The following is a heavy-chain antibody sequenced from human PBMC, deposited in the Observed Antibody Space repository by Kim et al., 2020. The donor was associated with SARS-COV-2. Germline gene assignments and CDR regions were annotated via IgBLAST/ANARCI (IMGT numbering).Heavy chain of an antibody. CDR1: GFTFSSYA. V-gene: IGHV3-30*04. Sequence: GGSLRLSCAASGFTFSSYAMHWVRQAPGKGLEWVAVISYDGSNKYYADSVKGRFTISRDNSKNTLYLQMNSLRAEDTAVYYCARDAGGLFDYWGQGTLVT. D-gene: IGHD5-12*01. J-gene: IGHJ4*02. CDR2: ISYDGSNK. CDR3: ARDAGGLFDY.